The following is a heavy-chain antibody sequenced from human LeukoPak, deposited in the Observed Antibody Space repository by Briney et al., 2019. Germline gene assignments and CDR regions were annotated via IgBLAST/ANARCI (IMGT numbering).Heavy chain of an antibody. D-gene: IGHD3-10*01. V-gene: IGHV5-51*01. Sequence: GESLKISCKASGYSFTSYWIGWVRQMPGKGLEWMGIIYPGDSDTRYSPSFQGQVTISADKSISTASLQWSSLKASDTAMYYCARFQRVEGSDPWGQGTLVTVSS. J-gene: IGHJ5*02. CDR2: IYPGDSDT. CDR1: GYSFTSYW. CDR3: ARFQRVEGSDP.